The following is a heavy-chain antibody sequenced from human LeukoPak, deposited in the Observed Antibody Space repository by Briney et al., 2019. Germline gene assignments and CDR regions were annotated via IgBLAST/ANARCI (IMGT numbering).Heavy chain of an antibody. V-gene: IGHV3-7*01. CDR2: IKQDGSEK. J-gene: IGHJ3*02. Sequence: PGGSLRLSCAASGFTFSSYWMSWVRQAPGKGLEWVANIKQDGSEKYYVDSVKGRFTISRDNAKNSLYLQMNSLRAEDTAVYYCARMRYFDWFDAIDIWGQGTMVTVSS. CDR1: GFTFSSYW. CDR3: ARMRYFDWFDAIDI. D-gene: IGHD3-9*01.